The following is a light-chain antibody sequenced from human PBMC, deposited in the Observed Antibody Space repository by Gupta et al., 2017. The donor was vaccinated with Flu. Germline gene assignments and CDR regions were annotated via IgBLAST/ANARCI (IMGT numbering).Light chain of an antibody. V-gene: IGLV3-9*01. J-gene: IGLJ3*02. CDR2: KDS. CDR1: KIVNKN. CDR3: QVGDSSAAV. Sequence: ATGQTARRTCGGKKIVNKNVHRNQQKPGQDPVLVMYKDSNRPAGIPERFSGSNSGNTATLTIRRAQAGDEDDYYCQVGDSSAAVFGGGTKLTVL.